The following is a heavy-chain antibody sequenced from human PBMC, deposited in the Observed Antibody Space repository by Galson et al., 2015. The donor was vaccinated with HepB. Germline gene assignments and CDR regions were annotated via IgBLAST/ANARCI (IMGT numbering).Heavy chain of an antibody. V-gene: IGHV5-51*01. CDR2: IYPGDSDT. CDR1: GYSFTSYW. CDR3: ARRPVGGATNGGVDY. D-gene: IGHD1-26*01. J-gene: IGHJ4*02. Sequence: QSGAEVTKPGESLKISCKGSGYSFTSYWIGWVRQMPGKGLEWMGIIYPGDSDTRYSPSFQGQATISADKSISTAYLQWSSLKASDTAMYYCARRPVGGATNGGVDYWGQGTLVTVSS.